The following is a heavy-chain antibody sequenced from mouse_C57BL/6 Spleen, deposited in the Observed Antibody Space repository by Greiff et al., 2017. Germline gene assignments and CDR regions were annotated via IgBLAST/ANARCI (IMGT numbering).Heavy chain of an antibody. CDR3: ARFITTVVALDY. D-gene: IGHD1-1*01. J-gene: IGHJ2*02. CDR2: INPSNGGT. Sequence: QVQLQQSGTELVKPGASVKLSCKASGYTFTSYWMHWVKQRPGQGLEWIGNINPSNGGTNYNEKFKSKATLTVYKSSSTAYFQLSSLTSEDSAVYYCARFITTVVALDYWGQGTSLTVSS. CDR1: GYTFTSYW. V-gene: IGHV1-53*01.